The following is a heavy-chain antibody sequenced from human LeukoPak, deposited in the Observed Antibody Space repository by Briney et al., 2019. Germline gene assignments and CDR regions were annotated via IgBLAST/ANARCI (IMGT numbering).Heavy chain of an antibody. J-gene: IGHJ4*02. CDR2: IKKDGSDK. CDR3: ARLTGTTGFAY. V-gene: IGHV3-7*01. CDR1: GFPFSSYW. D-gene: IGHD1-1*01. Sequence: GGSLRLSCAASGFPFSSYWMRWVRQAPGKGLEWVANIKKDGSDKYYVDSVKGRFTISRDNTKNSLYLQLNSLRADDTAVYYCARLTGTTGFAYWGQGTLVTVSS.